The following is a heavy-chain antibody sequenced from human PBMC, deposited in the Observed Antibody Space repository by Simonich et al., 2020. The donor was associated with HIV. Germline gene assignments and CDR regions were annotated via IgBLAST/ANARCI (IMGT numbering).Heavy chain of an antibody. J-gene: IGHJ4*02. CDR3: ARGGGDGYNY. CDR1: GYSISSGYY. Sequence: QVQLQESGPGLVKPSETLSLTCAVSGYSISSGYYWDWIRQPPGQGLEWVGSIYHIGTTNKHPSLKSRVTISIDTAKNQFSLKLSSVTAADTAVYYCARGGGDGYNYWGQGILVTVSS. CDR2: IYHIGTT. V-gene: IGHV4-38-2*01. D-gene: IGHD3-16*01.